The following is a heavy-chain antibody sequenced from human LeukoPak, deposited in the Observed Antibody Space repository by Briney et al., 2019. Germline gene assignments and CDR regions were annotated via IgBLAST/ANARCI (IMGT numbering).Heavy chain of an antibody. CDR3: ARQPRSGNFHYSGLDV. CDR1: GGSIRSYY. D-gene: IGHD1-26*01. Sequence: PSETLSLTCTVSGGSIRSYYWSWIRQPPGKGLEWIGYIYYSRSTNYNPSLKSRVTISVDTSKKQFSLKVSSVTAADTAVYYCARQPRSGNFHYSGLDVWGQGTTVTVSS. J-gene: IGHJ6*02. CDR2: IYYSRST. V-gene: IGHV4-59*01.